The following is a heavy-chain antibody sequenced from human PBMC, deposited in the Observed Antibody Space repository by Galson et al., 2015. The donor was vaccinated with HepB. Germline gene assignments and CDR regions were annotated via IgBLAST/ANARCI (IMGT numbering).Heavy chain of an antibody. V-gene: IGHV1-69*13. CDR3: ARRVYGSGMLWHWFDP. Sequence: SVKVSCKASGGTFSSYAISWVRQAPGQGLEWMGGIIPIFGTANYAQKFQGRVTITADESTSTAYMELSSLRSEDTAVYYCARRVYGSGMLWHWFDPWGQGTLVTVSS. CDR1: GGTFSSYA. D-gene: IGHD3-10*01. J-gene: IGHJ5*02. CDR2: IIPIFGTA.